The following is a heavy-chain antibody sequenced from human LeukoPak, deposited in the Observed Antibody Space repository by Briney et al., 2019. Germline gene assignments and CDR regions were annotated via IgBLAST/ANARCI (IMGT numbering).Heavy chain of an antibody. J-gene: IGHJ4*02. CDR2: ISGSGDNNDNT. CDR1: GFSFSTYA. D-gene: IGHD6-13*01. V-gene: IGHV3-23*01. CDR3: AKSGSTSWYLDY. Sequence: GGSLRLSCAASGFSFSTYAMSWVRQAPGKGLEWVSAISGSGDNNDNTYYADSVKGQSTISRDNSKNTLYLQMSSLRAEDAAVYYCAKSGSTSWYLDYWGQGTLVTVSS.